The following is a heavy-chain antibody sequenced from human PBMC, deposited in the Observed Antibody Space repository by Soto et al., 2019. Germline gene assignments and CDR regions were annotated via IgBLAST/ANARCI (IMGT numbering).Heavy chain of an antibody. CDR2: IWYDGNNK. J-gene: IGHJ4*02. D-gene: IGHD2-21*01. CDR3: ARGLHSLFDY. CDR1: GFTFSSYG. V-gene: IGHV3-33*01. Sequence: GSLRLSCAASGFTFSSYGMHWVRQAPGKGLEWVAVIWYDGNNKYYADSVKGRFTISRDNSKNTLYVQMTSLRAEDTAIYYCARGLHSLFDYWGQGTLVTVS.